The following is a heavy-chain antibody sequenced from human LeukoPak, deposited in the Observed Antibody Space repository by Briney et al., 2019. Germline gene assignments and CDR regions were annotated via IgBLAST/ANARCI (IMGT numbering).Heavy chain of an antibody. CDR3: ARIGHDAFDI. Sequence: PGGSLRLSCAASGFTFSSYSLIWVRQAPGKGLEWVSSISSSSSYIYYADSVKGRFTISRDNAKNSLYLQMDSLRAEDTAVYYCARIGHDAFDIWGQGTMVTVSS. CDR2: ISSSSSYI. V-gene: IGHV3-21*01. J-gene: IGHJ3*02. CDR1: GFTFSSYS.